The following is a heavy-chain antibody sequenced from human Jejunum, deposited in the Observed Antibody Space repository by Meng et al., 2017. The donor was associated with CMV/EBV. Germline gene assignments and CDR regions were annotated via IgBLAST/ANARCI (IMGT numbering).Heavy chain of an antibody. CDR1: SS. D-gene: IGHD2-2*01. V-gene: IGHV4-38-2*02. J-gene: IGHJ6*02. Sequence: SSWGSVGSPPRMVLEWFACFYHRGFTYYDPSLKSRVTISVDTSKNQFSLKLSSVTAADTAMYYCARDCSSTSCYMGGYYYYYGMDVWGHGTTVTVSS. CDR2: FYHRGFT. CDR3: ARDCSSTSCYMGGYYYYYGMDV.